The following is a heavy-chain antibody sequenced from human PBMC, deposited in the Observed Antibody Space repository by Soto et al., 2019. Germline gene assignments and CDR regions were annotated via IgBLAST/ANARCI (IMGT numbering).Heavy chain of an antibody. V-gene: IGHV3-53*02. J-gene: IGHJ6*02. CDR1: GFTVSSNY. Sequence: EMQLVETGGGLIQPGGSLRLSCAASGFTVSSNYMSWVRQAPGKGLEWVSVIYSGGSTYYADSVKGRFTISRDNSKNTLYLQMNSLRAEDTAVYYCARDRFLVYSRYGMDVWGQGTTVTVSS. CDR2: IYSGGST. CDR3: ARDRFLVYSRYGMDV. D-gene: IGHD2-15*01.